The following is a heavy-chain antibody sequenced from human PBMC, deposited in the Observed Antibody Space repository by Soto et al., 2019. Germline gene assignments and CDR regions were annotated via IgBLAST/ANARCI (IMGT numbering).Heavy chain of an antibody. CDR1: GFTFSTHS. CDR3: VGEVGFQLIY. Sequence: EVQLVEYGGGLLQTGGSLRLSCAASGFTFSTHSMNWVRQAPGKGLEWISYITSSDVTMYADSVKGRFTISRDNAKNSLYLQMNSLRGEDTAVYFCVGEVGFQLIYWGQGTLVTVAS. CDR2: ITSSDVT. V-gene: IGHV3-48*01. J-gene: IGHJ4*02. D-gene: IGHD2-2*01.